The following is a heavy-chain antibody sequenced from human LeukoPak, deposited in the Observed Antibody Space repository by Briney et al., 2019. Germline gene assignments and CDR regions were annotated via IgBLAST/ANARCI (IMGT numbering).Heavy chain of an antibody. CDR1: GFTFSSYA. D-gene: IGHD3-3*01. CDR3: AKGGHYDFRSGYRFGY. V-gene: IGHV3-23*01. Sequence: PGGSLRLSCAASGFTFSSYAMSWVRQAPGKGLEWVSAISGSGGSTYYADSVKGRFTISRDNSKNTLYLQMNSLRAEDTAVYYCAKGGHYDFRSGYRFGYWGQGTLVTVSS. J-gene: IGHJ4*02. CDR2: ISGSGGST.